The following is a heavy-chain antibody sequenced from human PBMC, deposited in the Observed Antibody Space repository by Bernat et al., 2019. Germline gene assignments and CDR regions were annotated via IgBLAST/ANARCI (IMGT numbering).Heavy chain of an antibody. D-gene: IGHD3-10*01. CDR2: IRSKTYGGTT. Sequence: EVQLVESGGGLVQPGRSLRLSCTASGFTFGDNAMSWFRQAPGKGLEWVGFIRSKTYGGTTEYAASVKGRFTISRDDSKSVAYLQMNRLKTEDTAGYFFSRNYYGRNGSLGVGFWGPGTLVTGFS. J-gene: IGHJ4*01. CDR3: SRNYYGRNGSLGVGF. V-gene: IGHV3-49*03. CDR1: GFTFGDNA.